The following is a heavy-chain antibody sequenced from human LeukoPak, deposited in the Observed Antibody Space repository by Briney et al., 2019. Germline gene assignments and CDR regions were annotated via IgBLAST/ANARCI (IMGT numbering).Heavy chain of an antibody. CDR1: GFTFGDYA. D-gene: IGHD1-26*01. CDR3: TRDPRGSYGPDAFDI. J-gene: IGHJ3*02. CDR2: IRSKAYGGTT. V-gene: IGHV3-49*04. Sequence: GRSLRLSCTASGFTFGDYAMSWVRQAPGKGLEWVGFIRSKAYGGTTEYGASVKGRFTISRDDSKSIAYLQMNSLKTEDTAVYYCTRDPRGSYGPDAFDIWGQGTVVTVSS.